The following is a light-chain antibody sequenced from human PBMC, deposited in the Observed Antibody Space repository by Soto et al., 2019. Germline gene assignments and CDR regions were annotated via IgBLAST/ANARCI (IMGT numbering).Light chain of an antibody. Sequence: QSALTQPASVSGSPGQSITISCTGTSSDVGSYNLVSWYQQHPGKAPKLMIYEGSKRPSGVSNRFSGSKSGNTASLTISGFQAEYAADYYSCSYAVSSTVVFGRGTKLTVL. CDR2: EGS. CDR3: CSYAVSSTVV. CDR1: SSDVGSYNL. J-gene: IGLJ2*01. V-gene: IGLV2-23*01.